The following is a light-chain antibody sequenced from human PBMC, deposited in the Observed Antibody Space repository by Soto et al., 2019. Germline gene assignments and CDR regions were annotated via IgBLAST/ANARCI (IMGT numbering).Light chain of an antibody. J-gene: IGKJ5*01. CDR3: QQRSKWPIT. CDR1: QSVSSN. Sequence: ESVVTQSRPTLSVSAGESATLSCRACQSVSSNLAWYQQKPGQAPRLLIYGASTRATGIPARFSGSGSGTDFTLTISRLEPEDFAVYYCQQRSKWPITFGQGTRLEIK. V-gene: IGKV3D-11*03. CDR2: GAS.